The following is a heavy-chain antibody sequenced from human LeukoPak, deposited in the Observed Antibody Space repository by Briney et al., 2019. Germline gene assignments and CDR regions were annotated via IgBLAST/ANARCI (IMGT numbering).Heavy chain of an antibody. CDR3: ARDRLMTTVTKSWFDP. V-gene: IGHV3-30*04. CDR2: ISYDGSNK. CDR1: GFTFSSYA. D-gene: IGHD4-17*01. Sequence: GGSLRLSCAASGFTFSSYAMHWVRQAPGKGLEWEAVISYDGSNKYYADSVKGRFTISRDNSKNTLYLQMNSLRAEDTAVYYCARDRLMTTVTKSWFDPWGQGTLVTVSS. J-gene: IGHJ5*02.